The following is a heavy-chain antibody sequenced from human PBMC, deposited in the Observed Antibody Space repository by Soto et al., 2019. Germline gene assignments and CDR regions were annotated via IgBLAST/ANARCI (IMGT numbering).Heavy chain of an antibody. V-gene: IGHV1-24*01. CDR1: GYTLTELS. CDR2: FDPEDGET. CDR3: ATRVRWLNSYYYYGMDV. D-gene: IGHD5-12*01. Sequence: QVQLVQSGAEVKKPGASVKVSCKVSGYTLTELSMHWVRQAPGKGLEWMGGFDPEDGETIYAQKIQGRVTMNEDTSTDTAYMELSSLRSEDTAVYYCATRVRWLNSYYYYGMDVWGQGTTVTVSS. J-gene: IGHJ6*02.